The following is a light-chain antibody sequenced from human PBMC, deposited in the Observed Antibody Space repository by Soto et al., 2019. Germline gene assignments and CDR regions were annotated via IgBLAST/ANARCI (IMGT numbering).Light chain of an antibody. Sequence: IHMTQSPSSLSASVGDRVTITCRASQRITTYLNWYQQKPGEAPKLLISTSGTLQRGVPSRFIGSGSGTDFTLTITGLQRADFATYFCQQTYNTPYTFGQRTKLEIK. V-gene: IGKV1-39*01. J-gene: IGKJ2*01. CDR3: QQTYNTPYT. CDR2: TSG. CDR1: QRITTY.